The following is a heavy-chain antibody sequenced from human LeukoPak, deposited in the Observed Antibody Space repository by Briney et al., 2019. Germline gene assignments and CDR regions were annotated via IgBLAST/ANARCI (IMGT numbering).Heavy chain of an antibody. CDR1: GGSISSSNYY. CDR2: IYYSGST. J-gene: IGHJ6*02. V-gene: IGHV4-39*07. Sequence: PSETLSLTCTVSGGSISSSNYYWGWIRQPPGKGLEWIGSIYYSGSTYYNPSLKSRVTISVDTSKNQFSLKLSSVTAADTAVYYCARDDRDSYYYYGMDVWGQGTAATVSS. CDR3: ARDDRDSYYYYGMDV.